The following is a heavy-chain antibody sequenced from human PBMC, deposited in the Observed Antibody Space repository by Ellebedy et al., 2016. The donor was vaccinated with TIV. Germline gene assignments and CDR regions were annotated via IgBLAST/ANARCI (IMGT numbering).Heavy chain of an antibody. CDR3: ASPRIAVAGS. J-gene: IGHJ5*02. V-gene: IGHV3-21*01. D-gene: IGHD6-19*01. Sequence: GGSLRLSCAASGFTFSSYSMNWVRQAPGKGLEWVSSISSSSSYIYYADSVKGRFTISRDNAKNSLYLQMNSLRAEDTAVYYCASPRIAVAGSWGQGTLVTVSS. CDR2: ISSSSSYI. CDR1: GFTFSSYS.